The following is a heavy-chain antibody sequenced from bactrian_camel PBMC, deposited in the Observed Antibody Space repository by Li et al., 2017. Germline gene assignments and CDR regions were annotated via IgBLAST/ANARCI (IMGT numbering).Heavy chain of an antibody. V-gene: IGHV3S53*01. J-gene: IGHJ4*01. CDR1: TGTFRSAC. D-gene: IGHD2*01. Sequence: VQLVESGGGSVEAGGSLRLSCAARTGTFRSACMGWIRQVSGKEREGVASIDSDGETTYADSVKGRFTISRDNAKNSVYLQMNNLKLEDTATYYCAADFGPYCSGSYLARRANFEGQGTQVTVS. CDR2: IDSDGET.